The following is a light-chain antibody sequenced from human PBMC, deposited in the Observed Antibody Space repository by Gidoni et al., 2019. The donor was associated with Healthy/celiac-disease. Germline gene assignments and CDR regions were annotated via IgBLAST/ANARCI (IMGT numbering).Light chain of an antibody. CDR1: QSVLYSSNNKNY. J-gene: IGKJ2*01. V-gene: IGKV4-1*01. CDR2: WAS. Sequence: DIVMTQSPDSLAVSPGESATINCKSSQSVLYSSNNKNYLAWYQQKPGQPPKLLIYWASTRESGVPDRFSDSESGTDFTLTISSLQAEDVAVNYYQQYYSTAPYTFGQXTKLEIK. CDR3: QQYYSTAPYT.